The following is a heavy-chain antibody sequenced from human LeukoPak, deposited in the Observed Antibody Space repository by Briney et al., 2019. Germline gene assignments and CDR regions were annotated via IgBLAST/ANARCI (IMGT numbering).Heavy chain of an antibody. CDR3: AKSKGLGTSSSLGY. CDR1: GFTFSSYA. V-gene: IGHV3-30*04. J-gene: IGHJ4*02. D-gene: IGHD6-13*01. CDR2: ISNDGSNK. Sequence: GGSLRLSCAASGFTFSSYAMHWVRQAPGKGLEWVAVISNDGSNKYYADSVKGRFTISRDNSKNTLYLQMNSLRADDTAVYYCAKSKGLGTSSSLGYWGQGTLVTVSP.